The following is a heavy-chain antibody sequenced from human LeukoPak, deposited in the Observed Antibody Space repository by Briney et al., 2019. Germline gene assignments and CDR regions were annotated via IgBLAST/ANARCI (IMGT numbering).Heavy chain of an antibody. CDR1: GGSISSYY. J-gene: IGHJ6*03. CDR2: IYTSGST. CDR3: ARDGWVVPAAIRLYYMDV. V-gene: IGHV4-4*07. Sequence: SETLSLTCTVSGGSISSYYWSWIRQPAGKGLEWIGRIYTSGSTNYNPSLKSRVTMSVDTSKNQFSLKLSSVTAADTAVYYCARDGWVVPAAIRLYYMDVWGKGTTVTVSS. D-gene: IGHD2-2*01.